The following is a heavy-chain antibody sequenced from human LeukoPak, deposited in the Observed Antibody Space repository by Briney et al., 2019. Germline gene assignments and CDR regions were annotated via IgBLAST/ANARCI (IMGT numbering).Heavy chain of an antibody. D-gene: IGHD1-1*01. CDR3: ARRLVQLERRVDY. V-gene: IGHV4-30-2*01. CDR2: IYHSGST. Sequence: SQTLSLTCTVSGGSISSGGYYWSWIRQPPGKGLEWIGYIYHSGSTYYNPSLKSRVTISVDTSKNQFSLKLSSVTAADTAVYYCARRLVQLERRVDYWGQGTLVTVSS. J-gene: IGHJ4*02. CDR1: GGSISSGGYY.